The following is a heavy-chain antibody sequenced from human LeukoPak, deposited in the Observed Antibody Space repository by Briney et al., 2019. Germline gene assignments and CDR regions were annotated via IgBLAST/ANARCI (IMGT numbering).Heavy chain of an antibody. CDR2: IYYSGST. CDR1: GGSISSSSYY. D-gene: IGHD1-14*01. CDR3: ARGTFRRAGDY. J-gene: IGHJ4*02. Sequence: SETLSLTCTVSGGSISSSSYYWGWIRQPPGKGLEWIGSIYYSGSTYYNPSLKSRVTISVDTSKNQFSLKLSSVTAADTAVYYCARGTFRRAGDYWGQGTLVTVSS. V-gene: IGHV4-39*07.